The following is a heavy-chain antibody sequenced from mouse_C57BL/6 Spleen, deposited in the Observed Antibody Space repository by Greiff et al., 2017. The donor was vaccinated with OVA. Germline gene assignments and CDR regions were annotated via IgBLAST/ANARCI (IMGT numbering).Heavy chain of an antibody. Sequence: VQLMESGAELVRPGASVTLSCKASGYTFTDYEMHWVKQTPVHGLEWIGAIDPETGGTAYNQKFKGKAILTADKSSSTAYMELRSLTFEDSAVYYCTRWDYWGQGTTLTVSS. CDR1: GYTFTDYE. CDR2: IDPETGGT. V-gene: IGHV1-15*01. CDR3: TRWDY. J-gene: IGHJ2*01.